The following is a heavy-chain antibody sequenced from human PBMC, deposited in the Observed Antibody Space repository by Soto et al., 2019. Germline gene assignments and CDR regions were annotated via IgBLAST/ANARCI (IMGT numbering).Heavy chain of an antibody. V-gene: IGHV4-4*02. J-gene: IGHJ4*02. CDR1: GASISDNW. CDR2: IYHSGTT. Sequence: QVQLQESGPGLVKPSGTLSLTCAVSGASISDNWWSWVRQPPGKGLEWIGEIYHSGTTTYNPSLQSRVIISVVKSASQISLTLNSVTAADTAIYYCARHVAVPRTRGFDYWGQGTPVTVSS. CDR3: ARHVAVPRTRGFDY. D-gene: IGHD2-15*01.